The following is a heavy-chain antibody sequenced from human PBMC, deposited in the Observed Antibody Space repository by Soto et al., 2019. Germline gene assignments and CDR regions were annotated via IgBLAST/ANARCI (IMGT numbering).Heavy chain of an antibody. V-gene: IGHV4-31*03. CDR3: ARIAARPDGPRVDWFDP. CDR2: IYYSGST. J-gene: IGHJ5*02. CDR1: GGSISSGGYY. D-gene: IGHD6-6*01. Sequence: SETLSLTCTVSGGSISSGGYYWSWIRQHPGKGLEWIGYIYYSGSTYYNPSLKSRVTISVDTSKNQFSLKLSSVTAADTAVYYCARIAARPDGPRVDWFDPWGQGTLVTVSS.